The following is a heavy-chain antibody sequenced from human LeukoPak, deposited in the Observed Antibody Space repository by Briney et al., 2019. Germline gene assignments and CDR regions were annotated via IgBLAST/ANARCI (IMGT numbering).Heavy chain of an antibody. CDR1: GGSISSSF. CDR3: ARDHASGWYGMDV. V-gene: IGHV4-59*01. J-gene: IGHJ6*02. D-gene: IGHD6-19*01. Sequence: SETLSLTCTVSGGSISSSFWTWIRQPPGKGLEWIGYIYYSGSTNYNPSLKSRVTISVDTSKNQFSLNLSSVTAADTAVYYCARDHASGWYGMDVWGQGTTVTVSS. CDR2: IYYSGST.